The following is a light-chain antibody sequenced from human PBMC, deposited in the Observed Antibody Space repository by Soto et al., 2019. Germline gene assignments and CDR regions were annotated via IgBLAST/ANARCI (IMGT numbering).Light chain of an antibody. J-gene: IGKJ1*01. CDR1: QSVSRN. V-gene: IGKV3-15*01. CDR2: GAS. CDR3: QQYNNWPPWT. Sequence: EIVMTQSPATLSVSPGERATLSCRASQSVSRNLAWYQQKPGQAPRLLIYGASTRATGIPARFSGSGSGTEFTLTISSLQSEDWAVYYCQQYNNWPPWTFGQGTKVEIK.